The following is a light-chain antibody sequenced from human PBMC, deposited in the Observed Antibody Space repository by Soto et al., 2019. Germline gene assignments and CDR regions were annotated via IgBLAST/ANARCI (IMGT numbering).Light chain of an antibody. CDR2: DAS. J-gene: IGKJ1*01. V-gene: IGKV1-39*01. CDR3: QQSYSSRWT. CDR1: QSISRS. Sequence: DIQMTQSPSSLSASEGDRVTITCRASQSISRSLNWYKQKPGEAPKLLIYDASSLQSGVPSRFSGSGSGTDFTLTISSVQRDDFATYYCQQSYSSRWTFGQGTKVDIK.